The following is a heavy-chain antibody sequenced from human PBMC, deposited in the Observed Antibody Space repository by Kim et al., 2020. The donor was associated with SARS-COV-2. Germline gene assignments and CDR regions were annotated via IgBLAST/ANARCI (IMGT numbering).Heavy chain of an antibody. CDR3: ARDRRVVVTAIGAFDI. CDR1: GFTFSSYE. Sequence: GGSLRLSCAASGFTFSSYEMNWVRQAPGKGLEWVSYISSSGSTIYYADSVKGRFTISRDNAKNSLYLQMNSLRAEDTAVYYCARDRRVVVTAIGAFDIWGQGTMVTVSS. CDR2: ISSSGSTI. D-gene: IGHD2-21*02. V-gene: IGHV3-48*03. J-gene: IGHJ3*02.